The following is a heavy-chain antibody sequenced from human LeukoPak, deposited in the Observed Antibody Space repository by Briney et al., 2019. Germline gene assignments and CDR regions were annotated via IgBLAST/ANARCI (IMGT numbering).Heavy chain of an antibody. Sequence: PSETLSLTCTVSGYSISSGYYWGWIRQPPGKGLEWIGSIYHSGSTYYNPSLKSRVTISVDTSKNQFSLKLSSVTAADTAVYYCARGGWYDSSGPPPHFDYWGQGTLVTVSS. CDR1: GYSISSGYY. J-gene: IGHJ4*02. CDR3: ARGGWYDSSGPPPHFDY. D-gene: IGHD3-22*01. V-gene: IGHV4-38-2*02. CDR2: IYHSGST.